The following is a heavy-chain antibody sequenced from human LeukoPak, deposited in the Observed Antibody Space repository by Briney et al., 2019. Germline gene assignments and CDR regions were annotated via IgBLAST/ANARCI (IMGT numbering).Heavy chain of an antibody. J-gene: IGHJ4*02. CDR1: GFTFDDYG. D-gene: IGHD6-6*01. CDR2: IKQDGSEK. V-gene: IGHV3-7*03. CDR3: ARGGYSSSSGDY. Sequence: GGSLRLSCAASGFTFDDYGMSWVRQAPGKGLEWVANIKQDGSEKYYVDSVKGRFTISRDNAKNSLYLQMNSLRAEDTALYYCARGGYSSSSGDYWGQGTLVTVSS.